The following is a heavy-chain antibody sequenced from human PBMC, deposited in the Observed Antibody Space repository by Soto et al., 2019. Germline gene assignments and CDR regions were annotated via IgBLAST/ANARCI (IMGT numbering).Heavy chain of an antibody. CDR3: AREGGVWGTSRRTNPYYYAF. J-gene: IGHJ1*01. V-gene: IGHV4-30-4*01. D-gene: IGHD3-16*01. Sequence: SETPSPPRPVSCDPINSGGHPRNWIRQPPRKGLEWIGYIYKKGGTYYNPSLTSRVIMSVDTSKNQFSLRLTSVTAEDTAVYYCAREGGVWGTSRRTNPYYYAFWGRGTLVTVSS. CDR1: CDPINSGGHP. CDR2: IYKKGGT.